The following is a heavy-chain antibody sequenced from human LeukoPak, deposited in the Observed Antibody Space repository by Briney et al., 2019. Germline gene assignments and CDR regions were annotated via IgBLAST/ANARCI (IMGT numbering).Heavy chain of an antibody. CDR1: GFTFSGYW. Sequence: GGSLRLSCAASGFTFSGYWMSWVRQAPGKGLEWVATIKQDASEKTYVDSVEGRFTSSRDNAKSSLFLQMDSLRAEDTAVYYCARFGMDAAIDYWGQGTLVTDSS. D-gene: IGHD2-15*01. V-gene: IGHV3-7*01. CDR2: IKQDASEK. J-gene: IGHJ4*02. CDR3: ARFGMDAAIDY.